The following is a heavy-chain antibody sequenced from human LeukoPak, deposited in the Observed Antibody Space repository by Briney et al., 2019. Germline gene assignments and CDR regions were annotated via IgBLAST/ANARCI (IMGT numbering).Heavy chain of an antibody. J-gene: IGHJ4*02. CDR3: AKVRLRGTAIKGAMYYFDY. D-gene: IGHD5-18*01. Sequence: GGSLRLSCAASGFTFSSYGMHWVRQAPGKGLEWVAFIRYDGSNKYYADSVKGRFTISRDNSKNTLYLQMSSLRAEDTAVYYCAKVRLRGTAIKGAMYYFDYWGQGTLVTVSS. CDR2: IRYDGSNK. V-gene: IGHV3-30*02. CDR1: GFTFSSYG.